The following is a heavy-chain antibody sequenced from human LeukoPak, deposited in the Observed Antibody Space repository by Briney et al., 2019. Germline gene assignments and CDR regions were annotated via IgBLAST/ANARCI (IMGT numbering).Heavy chain of an antibody. D-gene: IGHD3-22*01. CDR1: GGSISSYY. CDR3: ARARHGDSSGYYYDYYYYGMDV. J-gene: IGHJ6*02. V-gene: IGHV4-59*01. Sequence: SETLSLTCTVSGGSISSYYWSWIRQPPGKGLEWIGYIYYSGSTNYNPSLKSRVTISVDTSKNQFSLKLSSVTAADTAVYYCARARHGDSSGYYYDYYYYGMDVWGQGTLVIVSS. CDR2: IYYSGST.